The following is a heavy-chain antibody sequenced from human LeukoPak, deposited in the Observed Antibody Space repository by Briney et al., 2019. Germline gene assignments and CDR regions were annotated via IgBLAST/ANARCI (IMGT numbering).Heavy chain of an antibody. CDR3: ARDDSYYYDSSGYNFDY. J-gene: IGHJ4*02. Sequence: PGGSLRLSCAASGFTFSSYWMHWVRQAPGKGLVWVSRINSDGSSTSYADSVKGRFTISRDNAKNSLYLQMNSLRAEDTAVYYCARDDSYYYDSSGYNFDYWGQGTLVTVSS. D-gene: IGHD3-22*01. CDR1: GFTFSSYW. CDR2: INSDGSST. V-gene: IGHV3-74*01.